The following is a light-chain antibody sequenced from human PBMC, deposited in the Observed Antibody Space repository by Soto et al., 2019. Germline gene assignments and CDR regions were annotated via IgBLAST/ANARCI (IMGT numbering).Light chain of an antibody. V-gene: IGKV2-30*01. CDR1: QTVLYSSNNKNC. CDR2: KVS. Sequence: TATINCKSSQTVLYSSNNKNCLAWYQKRAGQSPRRLIYKVSNRDSGVPDRFSGSGSGTDFAMKISRVEAEDVGVYYCMQGTHLPTTFGQGTRLEIK. CDR3: MQGTHLPTT. J-gene: IGKJ5*01.